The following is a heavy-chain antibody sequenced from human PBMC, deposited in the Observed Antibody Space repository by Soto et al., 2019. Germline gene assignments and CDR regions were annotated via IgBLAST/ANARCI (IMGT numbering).Heavy chain of an antibody. D-gene: IGHD4-4*01. V-gene: IGHV4-34*01. Sequence: SETLSLTCAVYGGSFSGYYWSWIRQPPGKGLEWIGEINHSGSTNYNPSLKSRVTISVDTSKNQFSLKLSSVTAEDTAVYYCAREGSSNWAPDSWGQGTLVTVS. CDR1: GGSFSGYY. CDR3: AREGSSNWAPDS. CDR2: INHSGST. J-gene: IGHJ4*02.